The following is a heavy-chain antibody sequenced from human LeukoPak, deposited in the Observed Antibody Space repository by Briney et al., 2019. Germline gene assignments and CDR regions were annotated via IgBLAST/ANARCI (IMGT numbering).Heavy chain of an antibody. CDR3: ARDCGYCTNDAFDI. V-gene: IGHV4-4*07. J-gene: IGHJ3*02. CDR1: GGSISSYY. D-gene: IGHD2-8*01. CDR2: IYTSGST. Sequence: SETLSLTCTVSGGSISSYYWSWIRQPAGKGLEWIGRIYTSGSTNYNPSLKSRVTMSVDTSKNQFSLKLSSVAAADTAGYYCARDCGYCTNDAFDIWGQGTMVTVSS.